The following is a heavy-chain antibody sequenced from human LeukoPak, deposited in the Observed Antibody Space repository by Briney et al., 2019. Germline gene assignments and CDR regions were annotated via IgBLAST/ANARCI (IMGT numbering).Heavy chain of an antibody. J-gene: IGHJ4*02. CDR2: IKPDGSGE. CDR3: ARSGGYGWDY. CDR1: GFIFSNYW. V-gene: IGHV3-7*01. D-gene: IGHD5-12*01. Sequence: GGSLRPSCAASGFIFSNYWMTWVRQAPGKALEWVANIKPDGSGEYYVDSLKGRFTISRDNAENPLFLQMNNLRVDDTAVYYCARSGGYGWDYWGQGAVVTVSS.